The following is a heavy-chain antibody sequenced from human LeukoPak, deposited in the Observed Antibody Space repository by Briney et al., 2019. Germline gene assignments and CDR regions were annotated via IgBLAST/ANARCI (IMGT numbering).Heavy chain of an antibody. Sequence: PSETLSLTCTVSGYSISSGYYWGWIRQPPGKGLEWIGSIYHSGRTFYNPSLKSRVTISVDTSKNQFSLKLTSVTAADTAVYYCAREGNIVAYYFDYWGQGTLVTVSS. D-gene: IGHD5-12*01. CDR1: GYSISSGYY. CDR3: AREGNIVAYYFDY. CDR2: IYHSGRT. V-gene: IGHV4-38-2*02. J-gene: IGHJ4*02.